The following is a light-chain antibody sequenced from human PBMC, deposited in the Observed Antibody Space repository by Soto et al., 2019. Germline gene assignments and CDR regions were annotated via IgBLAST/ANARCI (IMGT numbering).Light chain of an antibody. J-gene: IGKJ5*01. CDR2: DAS. Sequence: SPATLSLSTGERATLSCRASQSVKTFLVWYQQRPGQAPRLLIYDASHRAAGIPARFSGSLIGTDVSLTIRSLEHAGAAVFSCQQGSSWPPISVAQGTRLEI. V-gene: IGKV3-11*01. CDR3: QQGSSWPPIS. CDR1: QSVKTF.